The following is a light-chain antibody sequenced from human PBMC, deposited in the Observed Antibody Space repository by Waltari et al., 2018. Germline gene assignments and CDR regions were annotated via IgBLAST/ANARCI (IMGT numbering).Light chain of an antibody. CDR2: GVS. Sequence: QSAPTQPPSVSGSPGQSVTMSCTGTSGDVGAYNYVSWYQQHPGKAPKLMIYGVSNRPSGFSDRFSGSKSGKTASLTISKLQAEDEADYYCCSYTTSDTWVFGGGTRLTVL. CDR1: SGDVGAYNY. CDR3: CSYTTSDTWV. V-gene: IGLV2-14*01. J-gene: IGLJ2*01.